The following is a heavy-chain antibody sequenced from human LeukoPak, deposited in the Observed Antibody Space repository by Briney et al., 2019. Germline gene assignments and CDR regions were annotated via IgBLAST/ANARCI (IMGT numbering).Heavy chain of an antibody. CDR1: GGSFSGYY. CDR2: INHSGSP. V-gene: IGHV4-34*01. CDR3: ARNYGSGSYRYYFDY. J-gene: IGHJ4*02. Sequence: SETLSLTCAVYGGSFSGYYWSWIRQPPGKGLEWIGDINHSGSPNYNPSLKSRVTISVDTSKNQFSLKLSSVTAADTAVYYCARNYGSGSYRYYFDYWGQGTLVTVSS. D-gene: IGHD3-10*01.